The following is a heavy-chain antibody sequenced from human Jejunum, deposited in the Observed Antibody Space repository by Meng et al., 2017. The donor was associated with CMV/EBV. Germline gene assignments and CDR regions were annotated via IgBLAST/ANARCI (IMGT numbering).Heavy chain of an antibody. CDR1: GFSFSTYW. Sequence: EMYLVQSGGGLVQPGGSLRLSCAASGFSFSTYWMYWVRQEPGKGLLWVSRILPDGSTHYADAVKGRFTISRDNVKNALYLQMDSLRVEDTAVYYCTGLDYWGQGNLVTVSS. CDR3: TGLDY. V-gene: IGHV3-74*01. J-gene: IGHJ4*02. CDR2: ILPDGST.